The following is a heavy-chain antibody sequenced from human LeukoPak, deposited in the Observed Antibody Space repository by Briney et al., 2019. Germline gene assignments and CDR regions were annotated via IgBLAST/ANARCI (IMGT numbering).Heavy chain of an antibody. CDR1: GYTFTSYY. CDR3: ARGAQGVWISAGDY. V-gene: IGHV1-46*01. D-gene: IGHD5-12*01. J-gene: IGHJ4*02. CDR2: INPSSGGT. Sequence: ASVKVSCKASGYTFTSYYIHWVRQAPGRGLEWMGIINPSSGGTSYAQNFRGRVTMTRDTSTSTVYMELSSLRSEDTAVYYCARGAQGVWISAGDYWGQGTLVTVSS.